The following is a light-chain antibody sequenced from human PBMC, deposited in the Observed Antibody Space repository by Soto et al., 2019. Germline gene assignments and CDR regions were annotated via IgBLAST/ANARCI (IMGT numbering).Light chain of an antibody. Sequence: EFLLTQSPATLSVSPGERAILSCRASQSISINLAWYQQKPGQAPRLLIYAASNRAAGVPARFSGSWSGTEFTLTISSLQSEDFAVYYCQQYNNWITFGQGTRLET. CDR1: QSISIN. CDR3: QQYNNWIT. J-gene: IGKJ5*01. CDR2: AAS. V-gene: IGKV3-15*01.